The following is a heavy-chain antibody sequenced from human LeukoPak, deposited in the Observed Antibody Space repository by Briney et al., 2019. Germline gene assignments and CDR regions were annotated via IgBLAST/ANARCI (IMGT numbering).Heavy chain of an antibody. CDR1: GGSISSYY. CDR3: ARSPPSWNGDAFVI. CDR2: IYYSGST. D-gene: IGHD1-1*01. V-gene: IGHV4-59*01. J-gene: IGHJ3*02. Sequence: KASETLSLTCTVSGGSISSYYWSWIRQPPGKGLECIGYIYYSGSTNYNPSLKSRVTISVDTSKNQFSLKLSSVTAADTAVYYCARSPPSWNGDAFVIWGQGTMVTVSS.